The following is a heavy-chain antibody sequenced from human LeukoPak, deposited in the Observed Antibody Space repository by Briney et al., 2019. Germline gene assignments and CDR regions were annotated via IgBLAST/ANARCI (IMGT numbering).Heavy chain of an antibody. CDR2: IYYSGST. D-gene: IGHD1-7*01. CDR3: WRGTGTTEGFDY. J-gene: IGHJ4*02. V-gene: IGHV4-59*01. Sequence: SETLTLTCTVSGCSINNYHWRWIRQPPGKGLEWIGYIYYSGSTNYNPSLKSRITISVDKSKNQIFFNLSTVTAADNAVYYCWRGTGTTEGFDYWGQGTLVTVSS. CDR1: GCSINNYH.